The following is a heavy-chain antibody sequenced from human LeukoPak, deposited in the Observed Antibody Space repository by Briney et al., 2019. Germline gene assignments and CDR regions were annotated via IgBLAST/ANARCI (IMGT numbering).Heavy chain of an antibody. J-gene: IGHJ4*02. CDR1: GFTFSSYS. CDR2: ISSSSSYI. V-gene: IGHV3-21*01. D-gene: IGHD6-13*01. CDR3: ARCTHTASRYSSSPVSY. Sequence: GGSLRLSCAASGFTFSSYSMNWVRQAPGKGLEWVSSISSSSSYIYYADSVKGRFTISRDNAKNSLYLQMNSLRAEDTAVYYCARCTHTASRYSSSPVSYWGQGTLVTVSS.